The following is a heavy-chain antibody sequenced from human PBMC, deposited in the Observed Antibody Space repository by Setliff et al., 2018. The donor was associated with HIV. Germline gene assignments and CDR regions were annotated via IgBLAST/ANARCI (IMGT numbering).Heavy chain of an antibody. J-gene: IGHJ6*03. CDR1: GFTFSSYA. CDR2: ISLDGKSK. D-gene: IGHD3-3*01. CDR3: ARDKAVNSWSGYYTPTYMDV. Sequence: PGGSLRLSCAASGFTFSSYAIHCVRQAPGRGLEWVAVISLDGKSKYYADSVRGRFTISRDDSKNTLYLQMNSLRAEDTAMYYCARDKAVNSWSGYYTPTYMDVWGKGTMVTVSS. V-gene: IGHV3-30*04.